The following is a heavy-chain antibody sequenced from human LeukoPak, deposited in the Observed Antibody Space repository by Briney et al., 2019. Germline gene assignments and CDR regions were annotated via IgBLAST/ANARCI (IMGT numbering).Heavy chain of an antibody. J-gene: IGHJ6*03. V-gene: IGHV1-69*05. Sequence: SVKVSCKASGGTFSSYAISWVRQAPGQGLEWMGGIIPIFGTANYAQKFQGRVTITTDESTSTAYMELSSLRSEDTAVYYCARGRITRTSPDYYYYMDVWGKGTTVTVSS. D-gene: IGHD1-20*01. CDR2: IIPIFGTA. CDR3: ARGRITRTSPDYYYYMDV. CDR1: GGTFSSYA.